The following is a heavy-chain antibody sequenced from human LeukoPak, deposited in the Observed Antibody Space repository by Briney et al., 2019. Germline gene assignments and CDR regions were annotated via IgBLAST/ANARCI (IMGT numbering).Heavy chain of an antibody. CDR2: ISSSSSYI. D-gene: IGHD5-18*01. CDR1: GFTFSSYS. CDR3: ARELSEYSYGSYYYYGMDV. Sequence: GGSLRLSCAASGFTFSSYSMSWVRQAPGKGLEWVSSISSSSSYIYYADSVKGRFTISRDNAKNSLYLQMNSLRAEDTAVYYCARELSEYSYGSYYYYGMDVWGQGTTVTVSS. J-gene: IGHJ6*02. V-gene: IGHV3-21*01.